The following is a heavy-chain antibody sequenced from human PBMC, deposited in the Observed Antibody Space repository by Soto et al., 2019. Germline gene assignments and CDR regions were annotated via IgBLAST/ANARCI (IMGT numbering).Heavy chain of an antibody. V-gene: IGHV1-24*01. CDR2: FDPEDGET. Sequence: ASVKVSCKVSGYTLTELSMHWVRLAPGKGLEWMGGFDPEDGETIYAQKFQGRVTMTEDTSTDTAYMELSSLRSEDTAVYYCATANKSLRFLDWLQNQYYYYYYGMDVWGQGTTVTVSS. CDR1: GYTLTELS. J-gene: IGHJ6*02. CDR3: ATANKSLRFLDWLQNQYYYYYYGMDV. D-gene: IGHD3-3*01.